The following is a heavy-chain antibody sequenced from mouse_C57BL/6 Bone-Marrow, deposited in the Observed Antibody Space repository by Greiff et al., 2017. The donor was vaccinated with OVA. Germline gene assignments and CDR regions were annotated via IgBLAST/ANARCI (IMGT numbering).Heavy chain of an antibody. V-gene: IGHV1-15*01. Sequence: QVQLQQSGAELVRPGASVTLSCKASGYTFTDYEMHWVKQTPVHGLEWIGAIDPATGGTAYNQKFKGKAILTADKSSSTAYMELRSLTSEDSAVYYCTRLGVGVYFDYWGQGTTLTVSS. D-gene: IGHD1-1*02. CDR2: IDPATGGT. CDR1: GYTFTDYE. J-gene: IGHJ2*01. CDR3: TRLGVGVYFDY.